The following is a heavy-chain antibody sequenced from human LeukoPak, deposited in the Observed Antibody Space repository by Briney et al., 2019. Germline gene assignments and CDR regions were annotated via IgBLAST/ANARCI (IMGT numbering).Heavy chain of an antibody. CDR3: ARGFSDYDILTGYYQANWFDP. Sequence: SETLSLTCTVSGGSISSYYWSWIRQPPGKGLEWIGYIYYSGSTNYNPSLKSRVTISVDTSKNHFSLKLSSVTATDTAVYYCARGFSDYDILTGYYQANWFDPWGQGTLVIVSS. CDR1: GGSISSYY. D-gene: IGHD3-9*01. CDR2: IYYSGST. V-gene: IGHV4-59*08. J-gene: IGHJ5*02.